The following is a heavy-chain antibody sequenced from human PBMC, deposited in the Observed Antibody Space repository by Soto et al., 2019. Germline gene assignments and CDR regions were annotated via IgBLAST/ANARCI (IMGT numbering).Heavy chain of an antibody. J-gene: IGHJ6*02. V-gene: IGHV3-49*03. CDR1: GFIFGDYA. CDR3: SAHRSSLNVRRGVIIGDYYYNGMDV. CDR2: IRSKAYGGTT. Sequence: DVQLVESGGGLVQPGRSLRLSCTGSGFIFGDYAMSWFRQAPGKGLEWVGFIRSKAYGGTTEYAASVKGRFTISRDDSESIAYVQMNSLKIEDTGVYYCSAHRSSLNVRRGVIIGDYYYNGMDVWGQGTAVTVSS. D-gene: IGHD3-10*01.